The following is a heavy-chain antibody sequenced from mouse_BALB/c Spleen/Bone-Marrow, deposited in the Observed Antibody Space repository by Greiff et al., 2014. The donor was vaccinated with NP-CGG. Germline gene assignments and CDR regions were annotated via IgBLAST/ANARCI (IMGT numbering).Heavy chain of an antibody. D-gene: IGHD1-1*01. CDR2: IYPSDSYT. J-gene: IGHJ2*01. V-gene: IGHV1-69*02. CDR3: TREGYYGSSYVDY. Sequence: VQLQQSGAELVRPGASVKLSCKASGYTFTSYWINWVKQRPGQGLEWIGNIYPSDSYTNYNQKFEDKATLTVDKSSSTAYMQLSSPTSEDSAVYYCTREGYYGSSYVDYWGQGTTLTVSS. CDR1: GYTFTSYW.